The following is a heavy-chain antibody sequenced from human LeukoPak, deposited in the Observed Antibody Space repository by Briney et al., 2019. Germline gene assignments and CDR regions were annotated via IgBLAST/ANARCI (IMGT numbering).Heavy chain of an antibody. J-gene: IGHJ5*02. CDR2: TYYRSKWYN. Sequence: SQTLSLTCAISGDSVSSNSAAWSWIRQSPSRGLEWLGRTYYRSKWYNDYAISVKSRITINPDTSKNQFSLQLNSVTPEDTAVYYCARRLTQYDCFDPWGQGILVTVSS. CDR1: GDSVSSNSAA. CDR3: ARRLTQYDCFDP. D-gene: IGHD2-2*01. V-gene: IGHV6-1*01.